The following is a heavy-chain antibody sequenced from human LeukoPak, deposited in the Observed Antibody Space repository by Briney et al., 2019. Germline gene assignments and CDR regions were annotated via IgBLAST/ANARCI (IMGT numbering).Heavy chain of an antibody. CDR3: ARGFGRP. Sequence: GGSLRLSCAASGFTFSSYAMSWVRQAPGKGLEWVANIKQDGSEKYYVDSVKGRFTISRDNAKNSLYLQMNSLRAEDAAVYYCARGFGRPWGQGTLVTVSS. V-gene: IGHV3-7*03. CDR2: IKQDGSEK. J-gene: IGHJ5*02. D-gene: IGHD3-10*01. CDR1: GFTFSSYA.